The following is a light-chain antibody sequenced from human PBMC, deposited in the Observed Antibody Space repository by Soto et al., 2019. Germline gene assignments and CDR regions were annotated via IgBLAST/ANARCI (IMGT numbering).Light chain of an antibody. J-gene: IGKJ4*02. Sequence: DIQMTQSPSTLSASVGDRVTITCRASQSISSLLAWYQQKPGKAPKLLIYKTSNLQSGVPSRFIGSGSGTEFTLNITSLQPDDFATYYCQQYENFSPFGGGTKVEIK. CDR1: QSISSL. CDR3: QQYENFSP. V-gene: IGKV1-5*03. CDR2: KTS.